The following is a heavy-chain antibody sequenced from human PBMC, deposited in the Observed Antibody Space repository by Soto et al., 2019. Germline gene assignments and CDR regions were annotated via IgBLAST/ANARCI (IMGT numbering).Heavy chain of an antibody. CDR3: ARGRYGDY. D-gene: IGHD1-1*01. Sequence: QVHLVQSGAEVKKPGASVKVSCKGSGYTFTSYGITWVRQAPGQGLEWMGWISAHNGNTDYAQKLQGRVTVTRDTSTSTAYMELRSLRGDGTAVYYCARGRYGDYWGQGALVTVSS. CDR2: ISAHNGNT. CDR1: GYTFTSYG. J-gene: IGHJ4*02. V-gene: IGHV1-18*01.